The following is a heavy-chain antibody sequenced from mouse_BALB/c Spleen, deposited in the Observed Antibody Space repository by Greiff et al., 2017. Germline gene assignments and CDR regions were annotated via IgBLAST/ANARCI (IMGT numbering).Heavy chain of an antibody. Sequence: EVQLVESGGGLVKPGGSLKLSCAASGFTFSSYAMSWVRQTPEKRLEWVATISSGGSYTYYPDSVKGRFTISRDNAKNTLYLQMSSLRSEDTAMYYCARHYGSPGSLYYFDYWGQGTTLTVSS. CDR2: ISSGGSYT. D-gene: IGHD1-1*02. CDR1: GFTFSSYA. J-gene: IGHJ2*01. CDR3: ARHYGSPGSLYYFDY. V-gene: IGHV5-9-3*01.